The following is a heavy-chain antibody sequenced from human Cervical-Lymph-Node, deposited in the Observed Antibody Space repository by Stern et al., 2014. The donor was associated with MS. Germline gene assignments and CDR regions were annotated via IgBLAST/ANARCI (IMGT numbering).Heavy chain of an antibody. D-gene: IGHD2-15*01. V-gene: IGHV4-4*02. J-gene: IGHJ6*02. CDR1: GGSMSSSTW. Sequence: QVQLQESGPGLVKPSGTLSLTCAVSGGSMSSSTWWSWVRQPPGKGLEWIGVIHHSGATNQNPSLKSRATISVDKSKNQFSLNLSSVTDADTAVYYCARRVGCSGGSCYYYFYYGLDVWGQGTTVTVSS. CDR2: IHHSGAT. CDR3: ARRVGCSGGSCYYYFYYGLDV.